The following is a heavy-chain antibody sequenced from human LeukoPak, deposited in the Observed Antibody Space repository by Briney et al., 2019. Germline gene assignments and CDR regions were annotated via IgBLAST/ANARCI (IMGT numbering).Heavy chain of an antibody. CDR1: GGSISSSSYY. Sequence: PSETLSLTCTVSGGSISSSSYYWGWLRQPPGKGLEWSGSIDYSGRTYYNPSHKRRATISVDTSKTQFSLKLSPLTDADTAVYYCAPIAAPGDFDYWGQGTLVTVSS. CDR2: IDYSGRT. V-gene: IGHV4-39*01. CDR3: APIAAPGDFDY. J-gene: IGHJ4*02. D-gene: IGHD6-13*01.